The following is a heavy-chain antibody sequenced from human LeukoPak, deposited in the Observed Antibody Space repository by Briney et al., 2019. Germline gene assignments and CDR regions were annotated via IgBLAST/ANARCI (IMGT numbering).Heavy chain of an antibody. CDR3: ARTIVVVIAANINWFDP. V-gene: IGHV1-69*01. J-gene: IGHJ5*02. Sequence: SVKVSCKASGGTFSSYAISWVRQAPGQGLEWMGGIIPIFGTANYAQKFQGRVTITADESTSTAYMELSSLRSEDTAVYYCARTIVVVIAANINWFDPWGQGTLVTVSS. CDR2: IIPIFGTA. CDR1: GGTFSSYA. D-gene: IGHD2-15*01.